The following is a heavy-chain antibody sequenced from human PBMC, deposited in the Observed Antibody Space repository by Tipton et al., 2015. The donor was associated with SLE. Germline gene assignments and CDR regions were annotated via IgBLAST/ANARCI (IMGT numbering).Heavy chain of an antibody. D-gene: IGHD5-18*01. J-gene: IGHJ4*02. V-gene: IGHV4-38-2*01. CDR1: GYSISSGYY. CDR3: IASGYSYGGYFDY. CDR2: IYHSGST. Sequence: GLVKPSETLSLTCAVSGYSISSGYYWGWIRQPPGKGLEWIGSIYHSGSTYYNPSLKSRVTISVDTSKNQFSLKLSSVTAADTAVYYCIASGYSYGGYFDYWGQGTLVTVSS.